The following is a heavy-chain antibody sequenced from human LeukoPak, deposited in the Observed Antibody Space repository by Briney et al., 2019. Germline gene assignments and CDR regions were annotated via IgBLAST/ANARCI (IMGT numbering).Heavy chain of an antibody. V-gene: IGHV1-24*01. CDR2: FDPEDGET. Sequence: ASVKVSCKVSGYTLTELSMHWVRQAPGKGLEWMGGFDPEDGETIYAQKFQGRVTMTEDTSTDTAYMELSSLRSEDTAVYYCATGGDYGDYVWFDPWGQGTLVTVSS. J-gene: IGHJ5*02. CDR3: ATGGDYGDYVWFDP. D-gene: IGHD4-17*01. CDR1: GYTLTELS.